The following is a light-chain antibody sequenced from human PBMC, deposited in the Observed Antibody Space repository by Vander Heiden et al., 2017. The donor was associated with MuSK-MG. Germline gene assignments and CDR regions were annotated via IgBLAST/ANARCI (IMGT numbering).Light chain of an antibody. CDR3: RQAGQTPLT. J-gene: IGKJ4*01. Sequence: DIVLTQSPLSLPVPPGEPASISCRSSQSLLYENGYSYLDWYLQKPGQAPRLLIYWGSTRAAGVPDRFSGSGSGIDFTLKISRVEAEDVGVYYCRQAGQTPLTFGRGTKVEIK. V-gene: IGKV2-28*01. CDR2: WGS. CDR1: QSLLYENGYSY.